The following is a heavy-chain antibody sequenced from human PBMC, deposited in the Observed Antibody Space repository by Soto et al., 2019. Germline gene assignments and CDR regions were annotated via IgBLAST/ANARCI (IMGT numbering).Heavy chain of an antibody. CDR2: IYWDDDK. D-gene: IGHD4-17*01. CDR3: AHWDYGGNPDL. V-gene: IGHV2-5*02. Sequence: QITLKESGPTLVKPTQTLTLTCTFSGFSLSTSGVGVGWIRQPPGKALEWLALIYWDDDKRYSPSLKSRLTITTDTSKKQVALTMTNMDTLDTATYYCAHWDYGGNPDLWGQGTMVTVS. J-gene: IGHJ3*01. CDR1: GFSLSTSGVG.